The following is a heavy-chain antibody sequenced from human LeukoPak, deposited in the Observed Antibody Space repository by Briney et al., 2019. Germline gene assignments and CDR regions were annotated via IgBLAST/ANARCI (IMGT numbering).Heavy chain of an antibody. CDR1: GFTFSSYW. V-gene: IGHV3-74*01. D-gene: IGHD3-22*01. Sequence: GGSLRLSCAASGFTFSSYWMHWVRQTPGKGLIYISRINNDGSSANYADSVKGRLTISRDNSKNTLYLQMNSLRAEDTAVYYCAKRDSSGYYYYYYYYYMDVWGKGTTVTISS. CDR2: INNDGSSA. J-gene: IGHJ6*03. CDR3: AKRDSSGYYYYYYYYYMDV.